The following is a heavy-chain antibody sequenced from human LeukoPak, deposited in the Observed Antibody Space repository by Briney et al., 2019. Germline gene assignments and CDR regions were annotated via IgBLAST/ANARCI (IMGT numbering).Heavy chain of an antibody. V-gene: IGHV4-4*07. CDR1: GGSISSYY. Sequence: SETLSLTCTVSGGSISSYYWSWIRQPAGKGLEWIGRIYTSGSTNYNPSLKSRVTMSVDTSKNQFSLKLSSVTAADTAVYYCAREPVPAAIKLYYYYGMDVWGQGTTVTVSS. CDR2: IYTSGST. J-gene: IGHJ6*02. CDR3: AREPVPAAIKLYYYYGMDV. D-gene: IGHD2-2*01.